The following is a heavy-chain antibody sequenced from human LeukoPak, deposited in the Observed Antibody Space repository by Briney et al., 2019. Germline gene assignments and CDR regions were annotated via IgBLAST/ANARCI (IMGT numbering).Heavy chain of an antibody. CDR3: AKPFNIVVVPAAMKD. CDR1: GFTFSIYG. Sequence: GGSLRLSCAASGFTFSIYGMHWVRQAPGNGLEWVAFIRYDGSNKYYADSVKGRFTISRDNSKNTLYLQMNSLRAEDTAVYYCAKPFNIVVVPAAMKDWGQGTLVTVSS. J-gene: IGHJ4*02. CDR2: IRYDGSNK. D-gene: IGHD2-2*01. V-gene: IGHV3-30*02.